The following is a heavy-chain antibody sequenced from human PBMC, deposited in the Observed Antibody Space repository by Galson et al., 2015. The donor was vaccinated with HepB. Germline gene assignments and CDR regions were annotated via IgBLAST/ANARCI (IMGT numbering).Heavy chain of an antibody. J-gene: IGHJ4*02. CDR3: ARDGSGATHYFDY. CDR1: GIIFSSYG. V-gene: IGHV3-33*01. Sequence: SLRLSCAASGIIFSSYGMHWVRQAPGKGLEWVAFIWYDGSNKYYADSVKGRFTISRDNSENTLFLQMNSLRGEDTAVYYCARDGSGATHYFDYWGQGTLVTVSS. CDR2: IWYDGSNK. D-gene: IGHD1-26*01.